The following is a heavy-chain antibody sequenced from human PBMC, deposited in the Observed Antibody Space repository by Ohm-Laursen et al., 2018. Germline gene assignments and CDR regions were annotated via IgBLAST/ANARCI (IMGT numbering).Heavy chain of an antibody. CDR2: ISGGGDST. CDR1: GFTVSSNY. D-gene: IGHD3-22*01. J-gene: IGHJ4*02. Sequence: SLRLSCAAFGFTVSSNYMNWVRQAPGKGLEWVSVISGGGDSTYYADSVKGRFTISRDNSKNSLFLQMNSLRAEDTAVYYCAKFPTYSYDSSGYYYFDYWGQGALVTVSS. V-gene: IGHV3-23*01. CDR3: AKFPTYSYDSSGYYYFDY.